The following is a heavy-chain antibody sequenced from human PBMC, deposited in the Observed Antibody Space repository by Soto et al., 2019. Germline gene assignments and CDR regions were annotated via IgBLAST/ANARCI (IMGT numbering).Heavy chain of an antibody. D-gene: IGHD2-15*01. Sequence: PGGSLRLSCAASGFTFSYAWMSWVRQAPGKGLEWVGRIKSKTDGGTTDYAAPVKGRFTISRDDSKNTLYLQMNSLKTEDTAVYYCTTEGPGYCSGGSCQAFDYWGPGTLVTVSS. CDR3: TTEGPGYCSGGSCQAFDY. V-gene: IGHV3-15*01. CDR1: GFTFSYAW. CDR2: IKSKTDGGTT. J-gene: IGHJ4*02.